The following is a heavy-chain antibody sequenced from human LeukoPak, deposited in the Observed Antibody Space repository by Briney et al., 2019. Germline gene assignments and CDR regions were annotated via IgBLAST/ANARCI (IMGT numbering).Heavy chain of an antibody. Sequence: SETLSLTCTVSGGSISSSYWSWIRQPPGKGLEWIVYISDIGSINYNPSLKSRVTISLETSKNQFSLKLSSVTAADTAVYYCAGHHPRNTVDFWGQGTLVTVSS. CDR1: GGSISSSY. D-gene: IGHD2/OR15-2a*01. CDR2: ISDIGSI. J-gene: IGHJ4*02. V-gene: IGHV4-59*08. CDR3: AGHHPRNTVDF.